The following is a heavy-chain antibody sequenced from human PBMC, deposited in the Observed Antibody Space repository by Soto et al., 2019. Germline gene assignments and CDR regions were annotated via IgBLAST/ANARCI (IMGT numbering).Heavy chain of an antibody. Sequence: PSETVYLTCAGYGGSFSGYYWGWIRQPPGKGRGWIGEINHSGSTNYNPSLKSRVTLSVNTSKNPFSLKLSSVTAADTAVYYCARDQQYYDIFAGYRPYYYYMDDWGKGTPVTVSS. J-gene: IGHJ6*03. CDR3: ARDQQYYDIFAGYRPYYYYMDD. D-gene: IGHD3-9*01. CDR1: GGSFSGYY. V-gene: IGHV4-34*01. CDR2: INHSGST.